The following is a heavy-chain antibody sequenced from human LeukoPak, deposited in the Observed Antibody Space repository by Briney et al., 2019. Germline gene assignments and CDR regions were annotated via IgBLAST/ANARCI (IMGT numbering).Heavy chain of an antibody. CDR1: GGSISSYY. D-gene: IGHD3-10*01. CDR3: ARWGPWALWFGEYHDAFDI. CDR2: IYYSGST. V-gene: IGHV4-59*08. Sequence: PSETLSLTCTVSGGSISSYYWSWIRQPPGKGLEWIGYIYYSGSTNYNPSLKSRVTISVDMSKNQSSLKLSSVTAADTAVYYCARWGPWALWFGEYHDAFDIWGQGTMVTVSS. J-gene: IGHJ3*02.